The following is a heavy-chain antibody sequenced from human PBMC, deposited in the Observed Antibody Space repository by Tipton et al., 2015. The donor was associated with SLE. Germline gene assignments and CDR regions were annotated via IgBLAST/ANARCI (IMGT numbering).Heavy chain of an antibody. J-gene: IGHJ3*02. CDR3: AGGGVATMGGYAFEI. D-gene: IGHD5-12*01. CDR2: IYDTETT. CDR1: GGSISSGNYY. V-gene: IGHV4-31*01. Sequence: TLSLTCTVSGGSISSGNYYWTWIRQHPGKGLEWIGYIYDTETTYYNPSLKSPVTMSIDRSKNHFSLRLWSVSAADTALYYCAGGGVATMGGYAFEIWGQGTMVTVSS.